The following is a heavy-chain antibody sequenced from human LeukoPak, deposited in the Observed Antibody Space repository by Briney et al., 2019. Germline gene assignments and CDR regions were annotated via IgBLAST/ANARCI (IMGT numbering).Heavy chain of an antibody. CDR2: IIPIFGTA. Sequence: SVKVSCKASGGTFSSYAISWVRQAPGQGLEWMGGIIPIFGTANYAQKFQGRVTITTDESTSTAYMELSSLRSEDTAVYYCASLTQEYSSSAYYYMDVWGKGTRSPSP. CDR1: GGTFSSYA. V-gene: IGHV1-69*05. CDR3: ASLTQEYSSSAYYYMDV. D-gene: IGHD6-13*01. J-gene: IGHJ6*03.